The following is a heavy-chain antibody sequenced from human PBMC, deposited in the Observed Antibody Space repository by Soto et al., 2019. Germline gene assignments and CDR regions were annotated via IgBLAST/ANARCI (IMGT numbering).Heavy chain of an antibody. CDR3: ALDLSPGSVYSGDDFDI. Sequence: QVQLQESGPGLVKPSQTLSLTCTVSGGSISSGGYYWSGIRQHPGKGLEWIGYLYYSGTTYYNPSLKSRVTIAVDTSKNQFALKVSSVTAADTAVYYWALDLSPGSVYSGDDFDIWGQGTMVTVSS. CDR1: GGSISSGGYY. CDR2: LYYSGTT. J-gene: IGHJ3*02. D-gene: IGHD3-22*01. V-gene: IGHV4-31*03.